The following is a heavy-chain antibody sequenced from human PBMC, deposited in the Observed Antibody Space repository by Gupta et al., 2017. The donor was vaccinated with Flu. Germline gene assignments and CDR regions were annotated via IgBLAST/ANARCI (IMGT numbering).Heavy chain of an antibody. J-gene: IGHJ4*02. CDR2: IYWDDDK. D-gene: IGHD6-25*01. Sequence: AVGWIRQPPGKALEWVALIYWDDDKRYSPSLKNRLTVTKDTSKNQVVLTMTNIDPADTATYYCAHTYSSGRYMNFDYWGQGALVTVSS. CDR3: AHTYSSGRYMNFDY. V-gene: IGHV2-5*02. CDR1: A.